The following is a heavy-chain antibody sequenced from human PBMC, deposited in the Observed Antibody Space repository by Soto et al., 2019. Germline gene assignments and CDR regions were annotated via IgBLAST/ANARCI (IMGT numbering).Heavy chain of an antibody. Sequence: PGGSLRLSCTVLGFTLTNENMSWVRQAPGKGLEWVSSISSRSTFINYADSVKGRFTISRDNDKGLVYLQMNSLRAEDTAVYYCARDPPPSMIVVVGVDDFWGQGTLVTVSS. CDR2: ISSRSTFI. D-gene: IGHD3-22*01. CDR1: GFTLTNEN. V-gene: IGHV3-21*06. J-gene: IGHJ4*02. CDR3: ARDPPPSMIVVVGVDDF.